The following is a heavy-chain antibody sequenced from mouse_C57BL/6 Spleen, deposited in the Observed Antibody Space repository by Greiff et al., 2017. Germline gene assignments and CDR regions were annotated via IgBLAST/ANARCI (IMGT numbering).Heavy chain of an antibody. Sequence: QVQLQQSGPELVKPGASVKISCKASGYAFSSSWMNWVKQRPGKGLEWIGRTYPGDGDTNYNGKFKGKATLTADKSSSTAYMQLSSLTSEDSAVYFCAKYGSSPFAYWGQGTLVTVSA. V-gene: IGHV1-82*01. CDR1: GYAFSSSW. J-gene: IGHJ3*01. CDR3: AKYGSSPFAY. CDR2: TYPGDGDT. D-gene: IGHD1-1*01.